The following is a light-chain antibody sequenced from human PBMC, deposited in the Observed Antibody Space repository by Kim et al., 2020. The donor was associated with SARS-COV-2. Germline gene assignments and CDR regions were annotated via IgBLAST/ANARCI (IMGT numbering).Light chain of an antibody. V-gene: IGKV3-11*01. CDR1: QSIGDW. J-gene: IGKJ4*01. Sequence: FSPGERPPLSCRASQSIGDWISSYQQKSGQPPRLLIYDASNRATGIPARFSGSGSGTDFTLTISSLEPEDFAVYYCQQRRTWPLTFGGGTKVDIK. CDR3: QQRRTWPLT. CDR2: DAS.